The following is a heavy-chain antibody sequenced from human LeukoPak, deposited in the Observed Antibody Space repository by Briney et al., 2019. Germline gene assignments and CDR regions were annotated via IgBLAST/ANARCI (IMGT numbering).Heavy chain of an antibody. CDR1: GFTFSIYS. D-gene: IGHD6-13*01. CDR3: ASGQQLGMHYFDY. J-gene: IGHJ4*02. V-gene: IGHV3-21*01. Sequence: PGGSLRLSCAASGFTFSIYSMNWVRQAPGKGLEWVSSISSSSSYIYYADSVKGRFTISRDNAKNSLYLQMNSLRAEDTAVYYCASGQQLGMHYFDYWGQGTLVTVSS. CDR2: ISSSSSYI.